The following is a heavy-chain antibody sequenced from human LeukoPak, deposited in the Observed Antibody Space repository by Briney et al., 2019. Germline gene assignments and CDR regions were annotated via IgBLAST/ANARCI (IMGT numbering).Heavy chain of an antibody. CDR3: ARHVFTGYSSGWYAYYYYYYYMDV. D-gene: IGHD6-19*01. CDR2: IYPGDSDT. V-gene: IGHV5-51*01. J-gene: IGHJ6*03. Sequence: GESLKISCKGSGYSFSNYWIGWVRHMPGKGLEWMGIIYPGDSDTRYSPSFQGQVTISADKSISTAYLQWSSLKASDTAMYYCARHVFTGYSSGWYAYYYYYYYMDVWGKGTTVTVSS. CDR1: GYSFSNYW.